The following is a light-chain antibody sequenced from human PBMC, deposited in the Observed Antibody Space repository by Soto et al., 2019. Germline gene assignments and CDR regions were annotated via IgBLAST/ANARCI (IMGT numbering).Light chain of an antibody. Sequence: EIVVTQSPATLSVSPGGRATLSCRASQSVSSKLAWYQQKPGQAPRLLIYGASTRATGIPARFSGSGSGTEFTLIISSLQSEDSAVYYCQQYNSWLWTFGQGTKVDI. J-gene: IGKJ1*01. CDR3: QQYNSWLWT. CDR2: GAS. CDR1: QSVSSK. V-gene: IGKV3-15*01.